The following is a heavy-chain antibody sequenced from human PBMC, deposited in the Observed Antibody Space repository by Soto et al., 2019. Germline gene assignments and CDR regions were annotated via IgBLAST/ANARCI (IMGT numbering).Heavy chain of an antibody. CDR3: VRDLWGFES. V-gene: IGHV3-64D*08. CDR1: GLTICSYA. J-gene: IGHJ4*02. Sequence: GGSLRLCCSASGLTICSYAMHWVRQAPGKGLESVSVTYSKGGSTHYADSVRGRFTISTDNSKNTLNLQMSSLRAEDTAVYYCVRDLWGFESWGQGTLVTVSS. CDR2: TYSKGGST. D-gene: IGHD3-16*01.